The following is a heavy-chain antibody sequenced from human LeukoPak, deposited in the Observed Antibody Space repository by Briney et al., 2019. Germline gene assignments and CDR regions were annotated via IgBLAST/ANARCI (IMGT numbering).Heavy chain of an antibody. CDR2: VSYDGSYK. CDR1: GFTFSKFA. V-gene: IGHV3-30*04. J-gene: IGHJ4*02. D-gene: IGHD2-2*01. CDR3: ARGVDGQTDY. Sequence: GGSLRLSCAAAGFTFSKFAMHWVRQAPGKGLEWVAVVSYDGSYKYYADSVKGRFTISRDNSKNTLYLQMNSLRAEDTAVYYCARGVDGQTDYWGQGTLVTVSS.